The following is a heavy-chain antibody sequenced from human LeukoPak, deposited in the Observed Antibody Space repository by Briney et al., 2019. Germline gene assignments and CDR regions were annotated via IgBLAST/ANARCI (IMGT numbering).Heavy chain of an antibody. CDR3: AILQNLSAAGRGAYGFDP. D-gene: IGHD2-2*01. CDR2: FDPEAGET. J-gene: IGHJ5*02. CDR1: RYPLTELS. Sequence: ASVTVSCKVSRYPLTELSMHWVRQAPGGGLEGMGGFDPEAGETIYAQKFQGRITITEDTSTDTAYMELRSLRSGDTAVYFCAILQNLSAAGRGAYGFDPWGQGTLVTVSS. V-gene: IGHV1-24*01.